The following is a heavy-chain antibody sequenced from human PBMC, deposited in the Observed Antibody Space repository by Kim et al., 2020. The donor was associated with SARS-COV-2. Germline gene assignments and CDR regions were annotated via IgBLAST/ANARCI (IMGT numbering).Heavy chain of an antibody. J-gene: IGHJ3*02. CDR3: ARDSSRVYAFDI. Sequence: NYAQKFQGRGTITADESTSTAYMELSSLRSEDTAVYYCARDSSRVYAFDIWGQGTMVTVSS. D-gene: IGHD6-13*01. V-gene: IGHV1-69*01.